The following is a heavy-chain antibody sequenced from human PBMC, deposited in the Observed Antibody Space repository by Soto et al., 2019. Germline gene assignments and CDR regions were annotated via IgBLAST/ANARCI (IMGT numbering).Heavy chain of an antibody. D-gene: IGHD3-9*01. Sequence: SETLSLTCTVSGGSISSSSYYWGWIRQPPGKGLEWIGSIYYSGSTYYNPSLKSRVTISVDTSKNQFSLKLSSVTAADTAVYYCARRAEYYDILTGYYRNWFDPWGQGTLVTVSS. CDR1: GGSISSSSYY. CDR2: IYYSGST. CDR3: ARRAEYYDILTGYYRNWFDP. J-gene: IGHJ5*02. V-gene: IGHV4-39*01.